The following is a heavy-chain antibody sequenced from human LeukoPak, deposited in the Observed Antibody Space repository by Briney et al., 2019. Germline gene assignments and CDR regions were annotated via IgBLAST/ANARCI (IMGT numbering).Heavy chain of an antibody. CDR3: ARAEVKLGEQTFDY. CDR2: ISAYNGNT. D-gene: IGHD3-16*01. CDR1: GYTFTSYG. J-gene: IGHJ4*02. Sequence: ASVKVSFKASGYTFTSYGISWVRQAPGQGLEWMGWISAYNGNTNYAQKLQGGVTMTTDTSTSTAYMELRSLRSDDTAVYYCARAEVKLGEQTFDYWGQGTLVTVSS. V-gene: IGHV1-18*01.